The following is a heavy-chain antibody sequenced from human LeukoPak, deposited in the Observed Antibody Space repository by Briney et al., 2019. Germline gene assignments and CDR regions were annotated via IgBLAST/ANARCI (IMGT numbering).Heavy chain of an antibody. CDR3: AKDPRSLRSGCFDP. Sequence: GGSLRLSCAASGFTFSFYAMSWVRQAPGKGLEWVSAISGSGDNTYYADSVKGRFTISRDNSKNTLYLQMNSLRAEDTAVYYFAKDPRSLRSGCFDPWGQGTLVTVSS. V-gene: IGHV3-23*01. CDR1: GFTFSFYA. J-gene: IGHJ5*02. CDR2: ISGSGDNT. D-gene: IGHD3-16*01.